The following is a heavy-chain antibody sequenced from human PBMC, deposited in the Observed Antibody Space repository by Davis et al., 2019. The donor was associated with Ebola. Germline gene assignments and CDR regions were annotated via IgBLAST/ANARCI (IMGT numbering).Heavy chain of an antibody. CDR2: ISAYNGNT. J-gene: IGHJ4*02. CDR3: ARGLMGPYSSSEGY. CDR1: GYTFTSYG. Sequence: ASVKVSCKASGYTFTSYGISWVRQAPGQGLEWMGWISAYNGNTNYAQKFQGRVTMTRNTSISTAYMELSSLRSEDTAVYYCARGLMGPYSSSEGYWGQGTLVTVSS. D-gene: IGHD6-13*01. V-gene: IGHV1-18*01.